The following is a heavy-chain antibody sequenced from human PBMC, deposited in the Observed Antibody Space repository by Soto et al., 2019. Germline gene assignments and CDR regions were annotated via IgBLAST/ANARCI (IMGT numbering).Heavy chain of an antibody. CDR3: VTPVSWNYDY. Sequence: EVQLAEAGGGMVQPGGSLRLSCVASGFTFSSYDMHWVRQAPGKGLEYVSSISSNGGTTYYGNSVKGRFTISRDNSKNTLYLHLGTLIADDISVYYSVTPVSWNYDYWGQGTLVTVSS. D-gene: IGHD1-7*01. V-gene: IGHV3-64*01. CDR2: ISSNGGTT. J-gene: IGHJ4*02. CDR1: GFTFSSYD.